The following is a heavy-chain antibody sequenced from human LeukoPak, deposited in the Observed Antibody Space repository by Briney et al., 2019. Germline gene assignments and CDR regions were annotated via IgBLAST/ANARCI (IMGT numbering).Heavy chain of an antibody. CDR2: IRYDGSNN. J-gene: IGHJ4*02. Sequence: GESLRLSCAASGFSFSSYGMHWVRQAPGKGLEWVAFIRYDGSNNYYADSVKRRFTISRDNSKNTLYLQMNSLRAGDTDVYYCAKPHFDDWGQGTLVTVS. CDR1: GFSFSSYG. CDR3: AKPHFDD. V-gene: IGHV3-30*02.